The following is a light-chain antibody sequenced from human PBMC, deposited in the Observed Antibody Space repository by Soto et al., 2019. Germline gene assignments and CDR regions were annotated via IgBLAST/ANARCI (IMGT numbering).Light chain of an antibody. Sequence: EIVMTQSPATLSVSPGERATLSCRASQSVSSNLAWYQQKPGQAPRLLIYGASTRATGIPARFSGSGSGTEFTLTISSLQSEDFAVYDCQQYNNWPPWTFGQGTMVEIK. CDR3: QQYNNWPPWT. CDR1: QSVSSN. CDR2: GAS. J-gene: IGKJ1*01. V-gene: IGKV3-15*01.